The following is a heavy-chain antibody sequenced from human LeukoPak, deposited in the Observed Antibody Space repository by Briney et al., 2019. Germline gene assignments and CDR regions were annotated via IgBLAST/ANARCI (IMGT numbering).Heavy chain of an antibody. D-gene: IGHD6-19*01. J-gene: IGHJ4*02. CDR1: GFTVSSNY. CDR3: ARERNLEIAVAGTIFNY. V-gene: IGHV3-66*01. CDR2: IYSGGST. Sequence: GGSLRLSCAASGFTVSSNYMSWVRQAPGKGLEWASVIYSGGSTYYADSVKGRFTISRDNSKNTLYLQMKSLRAEDTAVYYCARERNLEIAVAGTIFNYWGQGTLVTVSS.